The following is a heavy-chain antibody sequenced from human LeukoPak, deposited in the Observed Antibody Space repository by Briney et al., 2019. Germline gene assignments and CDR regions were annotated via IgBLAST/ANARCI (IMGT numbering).Heavy chain of an antibody. D-gene: IGHD3-10*01. CDR3: ARVLWFGGTYYFDY. CDR2: IKQDGSEK. CDR1: GFTFSSYW. J-gene: IGHJ4*02. Sequence: GGSLRLSCAASGFTFSSYWMSWVRQAPGKGLEWVANIKQDGSEKYYVYSVKGRFTISRDNAKNSLYLQMNSLRAEDTAVYYCARVLWFGGTYYFDYWGQGTLVTVSS. V-gene: IGHV3-7*01.